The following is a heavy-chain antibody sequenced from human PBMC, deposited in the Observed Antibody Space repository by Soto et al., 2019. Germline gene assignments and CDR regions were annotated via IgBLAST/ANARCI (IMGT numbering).Heavy chain of an antibody. J-gene: IGHJ5*02. CDR2: IYYSGST. D-gene: IGHD3-22*01. CDR3: ARGDSSGYYFPRGFDP. CDR1: GGFVSSGNYY. Sequence: SETLSLTCAVYGGFVSSGNYYWSWIRQPPGKGLEWIGYIYYSGSTYYNPSLKSRVTISVDTSKNQFSLKLSSVTAADTAVYNCARGDSSGYYFPRGFDPWGQGTLVTVSS. V-gene: IGHV4-30-4*08.